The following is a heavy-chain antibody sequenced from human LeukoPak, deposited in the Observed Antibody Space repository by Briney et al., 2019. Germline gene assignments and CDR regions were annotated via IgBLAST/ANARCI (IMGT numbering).Heavy chain of an antibody. J-gene: IGHJ3*02. CDR3: ASGTGWEPWAFDI. CDR2: INSDGSST. CDR1: GFTFSSYW. V-gene: IGHV3-74*01. Sequence: GGSLRLSWAASGFTFSSYWMHWVRQAPGKGLVRVSRINSDGSSTSYADSVKGRFTISRDNAKNTLYLQMNSLRAEDTAVYYCASGTGWEPWAFDIWGQGTMVTVSS. D-gene: IGHD1-14*01.